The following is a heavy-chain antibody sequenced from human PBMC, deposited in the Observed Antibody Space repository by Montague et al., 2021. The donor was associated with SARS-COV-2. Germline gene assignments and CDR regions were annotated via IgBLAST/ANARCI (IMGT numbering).Heavy chain of an antibody. V-gene: IGHV3-21*01. D-gene: IGHD4-17*01. CDR2: ITASRSYI. CDR3: AREDDYEGGGIFDY. CDR1: GFIFRDYT. Sequence: YRRLSCAASGFIFRDYTMNLVRQAPGKGLEWVSSITASRSYIYHSDSLNGRFTISRDDAKNSLFLQMNSLRAEDTAVYYCAREDDYEGGGIFDYWGQGTLVAVSS. J-gene: IGHJ4*02.